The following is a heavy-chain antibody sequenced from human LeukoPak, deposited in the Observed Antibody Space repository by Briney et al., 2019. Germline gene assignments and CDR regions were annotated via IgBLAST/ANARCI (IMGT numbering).Heavy chain of an antibody. D-gene: IGHD3-22*01. V-gene: IGHV4-39*07. CDR1: GGSISSSSYY. J-gene: IGHJ4*02. CDR2: IYYSGST. CDR3: ARGGYYDSSNSEFDY. Sequence: RASETLSLTCTVSGGSISSSSYYWGWIRQPPGKGLEWIGSIYYSGSTYYNPSLKSRVTISVDTSKNQFSLKLSSVTAADTAVYYCARGGYYDSSNSEFDYWGQGTLVTVSS.